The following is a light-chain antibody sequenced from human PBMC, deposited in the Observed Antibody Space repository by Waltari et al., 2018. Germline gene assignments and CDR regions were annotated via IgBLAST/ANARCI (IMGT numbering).Light chain of an antibody. CDR1: QSIMARF. Sequence: EIVFTQSTGTLSLSPGERVTLSCRASQSIMARFLAWHQQRPGQAPRLLMYATSTRDTGIPDRFRGGGSGTDFTLTITRLEPEDFAVYYCQQYGGSPPYTFGQGTKVEIK. V-gene: IGKV3-20*01. J-gene: IGKJ2*01. CDR2: ATS. CDR3: QQYGGSPPYT.